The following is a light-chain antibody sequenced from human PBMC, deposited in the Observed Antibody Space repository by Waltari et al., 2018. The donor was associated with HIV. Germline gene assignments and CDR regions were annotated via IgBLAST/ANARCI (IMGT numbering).Light chain of an antibody. CDR1: SSYVDTF. CDR2: NVN. J-gene: IGLJ1*01. Sequence: QSALTQPHSVSGSPGQSLTIPCTGPSSYVDTFVSWYQQHQGKAPQVIISNVNYRPSGVPDRFSGSKSGNTAFLTISGLQAEDEAEYHCCSHAGNFIFAFGTGTKVTVL. V-gene: IGLV2-11*01. CDR3: CSHAGNFIFA.